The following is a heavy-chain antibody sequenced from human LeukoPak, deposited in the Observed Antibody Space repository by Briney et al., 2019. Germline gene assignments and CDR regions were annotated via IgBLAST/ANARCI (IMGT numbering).Heavy chain of an antibody. CDR2: INYSGST. CDR1: GGSFGNYY. V-gene: IGHV4-59*08. CDR3: ARHGARARQLAGFDP. D-gene: IGHD6-13*01. J-gene: IGHJ5*02. Sequence: SETLSLTCTVSGGSFGNYYWSWIRQPPGKGLEWIGYINYSGSTNYNPSLKSRVTISVDTSKNQFSLNLGSETAADTAVYYCARHGARARQLAGFDPWGQGTLVTVSS.